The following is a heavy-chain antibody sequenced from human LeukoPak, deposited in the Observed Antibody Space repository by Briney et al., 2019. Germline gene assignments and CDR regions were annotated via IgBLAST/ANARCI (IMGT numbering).Heavy chain of an antibody. Sequence: GGSLRLSCAASGFTFGTYGMSWVRQAPGKGLEWVSVIHSGGTAYYADSVKGRFTISRDNSKNTLFLQLNSLRPEDTALYYCARGGLGGEALEVWGQGTMVTVSS. CDR1: GFTFGTYG. D-gene: IGHD3-10*01. V-gene: IGHV3-66*02. J-gene: IGHJ3*01. CDR2: IHSGGTA. CDR3: ARGGLGGEALEV.